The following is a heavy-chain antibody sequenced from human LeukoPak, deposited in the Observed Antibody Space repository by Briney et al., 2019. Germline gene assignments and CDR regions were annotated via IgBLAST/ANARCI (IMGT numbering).Heavy chain of an antibody. J-gene: IGHJ4*02. V-gene: IGHV3-49*04. CDR2: IRSKAYGGTT. Sequence: GGSLRLSCTASGFTFGDYAMYWVRQAPGKGLEWVGFIRSKAYGGTTEYAAPVKGRFTISRDDSKSIAYLQMNSLRAEDTAVYYCARDSADNLDWGQGTLVTVSS. CDR1: GFTFGDYA. CDR3: ARDSADNLD. D-gene: IGHD3-9*01.